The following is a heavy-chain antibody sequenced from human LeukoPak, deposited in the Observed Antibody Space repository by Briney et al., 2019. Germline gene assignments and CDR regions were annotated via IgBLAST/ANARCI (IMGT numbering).Heavy chain of an antibody. CDR2: INQDGNEK. J-gene: IGHJ4*02. CDR1: GFTFSSYE. CDR3: ARGDSFSGDY. V-gene: IGHV3-7*04. D-gene: IGHD2/OR15-2a*01. Sequence: GGSLRLSCAASGFTFSSYEMNWVRQAPGKGLEWVTNINQDGNEKYYVDSVKGRFTISRENAKTSMNLQMSSLRAEDRAVYYCARGDSFSGDYWGQGTLVTVSS.